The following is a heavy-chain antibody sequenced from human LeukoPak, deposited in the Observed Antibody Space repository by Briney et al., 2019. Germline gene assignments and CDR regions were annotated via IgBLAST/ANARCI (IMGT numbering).Heavy chain of an antibody. J-gene: IGHJ4*02. CDR3: TGDFGSESGVGY. Sequence: EHLKISCKHLGNSFTNHWIGCVRQIPGKGLEWRGIVHPGDSATTYSRSFEGQVTISADKSISTAYLHWSSLKASDTAMYYCTGDFGSESGVGYWGQGTLVTVSS. D-gene: IGHD3-10*01. V-gene: IGHV5-51*01. CDR2: VHPGDSAT. CDR1: GNSFTNHW.